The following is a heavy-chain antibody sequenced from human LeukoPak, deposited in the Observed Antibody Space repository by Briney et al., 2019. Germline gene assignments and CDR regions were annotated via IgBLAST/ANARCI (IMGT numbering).Heavy chain of an antibody. J-gene: IGHJ6*04. D-gene: IGHD1-14*01. CDR1: GFTFSSYS. V-gene: IGHV3-21*01. CDR2: ISSSSSYI. CDR3: ARLPPERYYYYYGMDV. Sequence: GGSLRLSCAASGFTFSSYSMNWVRQAPGKGLEWVSSISSSSSYIYYADSVKGRFTISRDNAKNSLYLQMHSLRAEDTAVYYCARLPPERYYYYYGMDVWGKGTTVTVSS.